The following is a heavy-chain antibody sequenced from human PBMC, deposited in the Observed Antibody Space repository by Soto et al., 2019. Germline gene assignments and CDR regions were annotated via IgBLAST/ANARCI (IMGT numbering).Heavy chain of an antibody. CDR3: AKDRLTYYYDSSGYYPNWFDP. J-gene: IGHJ5*02. CDR1: GFTFSSYA. Sequence: PGGSLRLSCAASGFTFSSYAMSWVRQAPGKGLEWVSAISGSGGSTYYADSVKGRFTISRDNSKNTLYLQMNSLRAEDTAVYYCAKDRLTYYYDSSGYYPNWFDPWGQGTLVTVSS. D-gene: IGHD3-22*01. CDR2: ISGSGGST. V-gene: IGHV3-23*01.